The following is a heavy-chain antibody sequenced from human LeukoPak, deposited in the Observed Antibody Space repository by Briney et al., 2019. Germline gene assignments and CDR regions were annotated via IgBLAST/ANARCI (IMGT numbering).Heavy chain of an antibody. CDR2: TRSKTYGGTT. D-gene: IGHD5-24*01. Sequence: PGGSLRLSCTTSGLTFGDNAMSWVRQAPGKGLEWVGFTRSKTYGGTTQYAASVNGRFTISRDDSKGIAYLQMNSLKNEDTAVYYCTKSRDDYNMIFDYWGQGTLVTVSS. CDR1: GLTFGDNA. V-gene: IGHV3-49*04. CDR3: TKSRDDYNMIFDY. J-gene: IGHJ4*02.